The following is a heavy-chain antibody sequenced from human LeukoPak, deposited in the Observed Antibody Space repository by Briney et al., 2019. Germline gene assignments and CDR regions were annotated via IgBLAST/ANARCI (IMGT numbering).Heavy chain of an antibody. CDR2: INAGNGNT. V-gene: IGHV1-3*01. Sequence: ASVKVSCKASEYTFTDYAINWVRQAPGQRLEWMGWINAGNGNTRYSQRLQGRVTTTTDTSTSTAYMELRSLRSDDTAVYYCARDPGNYEGNWFDPWGQGTLVTVSS. CDR3: ARDPGNYEGNWFDP. D-gene: IGHD4-11*01. CDR1: EYTFTDYA. J-gene: IGHJ5*02.